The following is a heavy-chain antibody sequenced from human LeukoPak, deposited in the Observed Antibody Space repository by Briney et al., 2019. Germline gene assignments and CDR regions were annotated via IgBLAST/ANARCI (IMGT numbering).Heavy chain of an antibody. D-gene: IGHD6-13*01. V-gene: IGHV3-30*04. Sequence: GGSLRLSCAASGFTFSSYAMHWVRQAPGKGLEWVAVISYDGSNKYYADSVKGRFTISRDNSKNTLYLQMNSLRAEDTAVYYCARPSSSSWYALYYWGQGTLVTVSS. CDR2: ISYDGSNK. CDR3: ARPSSSSWYALYY. J-gene: IGHJ4*02. CDR1: GFTFSSYA.